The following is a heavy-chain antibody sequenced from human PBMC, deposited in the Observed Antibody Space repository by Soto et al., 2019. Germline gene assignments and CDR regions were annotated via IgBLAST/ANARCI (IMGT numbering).Heavy chain of an antibody. D-gene: IGHD3-9*01. V-gene: IGHV3-30*18. J-gene: IGHJ4*02. CDR1: GFTFSSYG. CDR2: ISYDGSNK. CDR3: AKGVLALRAYYDILTGYYEPFDY. Sequence: GGSLRLSCAASGFTFSSYGMHWVRQAPGKGLEWVAVISYDGSNKYYADSVKGRFTTSRDNSKNTLYLQMNSLRAEDTAVYYCAKGVLALRAYYDILTGYYEPFDYWGQGTLVTVSS.